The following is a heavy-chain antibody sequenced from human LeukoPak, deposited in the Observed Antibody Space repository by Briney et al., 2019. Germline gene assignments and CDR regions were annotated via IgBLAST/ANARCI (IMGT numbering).Heavy chain of an antibody. CDR2: ISPYNDNK. CDR3: ARGGPDYYGSGSYSHYYYYGMDV. CDR1: YYIFSNYG. Sequence: GASVKVSCKGNYYIFSNYGLSWVRQAPAQGLEWMGWISPYNDNKNHAQKFQGSLSMTTDTSTSTAYMELRSLRSDDTAMYYCARGGPDYYGSGSYSHYYYYGMDVWGQGTTVTVSS. V-gene: IGHV1-18*01. D-gene: IGHD3-10*01. J-gene: IGHJ6*02.